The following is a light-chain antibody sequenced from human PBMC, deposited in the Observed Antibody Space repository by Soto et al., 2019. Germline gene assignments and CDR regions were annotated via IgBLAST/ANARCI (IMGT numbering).Light chain of an antibody. CDR1: RSDVGGYNY. CDR3: CSYVGNYSWL. CDR2: DVT. J-gene: IGLJ2*01. Sequence: QLVLTQPRSVSGSPGQSVTISCTGTRSDVGGYNYVSWFQQHPDKAPKLMIYDVTKRPSGVPDRFSGSKSGNTASLTISGLQAEDEADYYCCSYVGNYSWLFGGGTKVTVL. V-gene: IGLV2-11*01.